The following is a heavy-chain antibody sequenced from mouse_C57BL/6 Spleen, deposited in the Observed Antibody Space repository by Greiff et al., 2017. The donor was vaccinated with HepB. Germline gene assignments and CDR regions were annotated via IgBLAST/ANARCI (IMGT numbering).Heavy chain of an antibody. CDR1: GYTFTSYW. V-gene: IGHV1-64*01. CDR2: IHPNSGST. D-gene: IGHD1-1*01. J-gene: IGHJ1*03. Sequence: VQLQQSGAELVKPGASVKLSCKASGYTFTSYWMHWVKQRPGQGLEWIGMIHPNSGSTNYNEKFKSKATLTVDKSSSTAYMQLSSLTSEDSAVYYCARSPYGSSRGWYFDVWGTGTTVTVSS. CDR3: ARSPYGSSRGWYFDV.